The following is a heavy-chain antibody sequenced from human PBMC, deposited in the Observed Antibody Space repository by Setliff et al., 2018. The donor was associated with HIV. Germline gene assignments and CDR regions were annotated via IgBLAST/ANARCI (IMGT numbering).Heavy chain of an antibody. J-gene: IGHJ3*02. CDR2: IYPGDSDT. CDR3: ANSHSAYFVDAFDI. D-gene: IGHD3-22*01. V-gene: IGHV5-51*01. CDR1: GYSFTTYW. Sequence: PGESLKISCKGSGYSFTTYWIGWVRQMPGKGLEWMGIIYPGDSDTRYSPSFQGQVTISADKSSSTAYLQWSSLKASDTAMYYCANSHSAYFVDAFDIWGQGTMVTVSS.